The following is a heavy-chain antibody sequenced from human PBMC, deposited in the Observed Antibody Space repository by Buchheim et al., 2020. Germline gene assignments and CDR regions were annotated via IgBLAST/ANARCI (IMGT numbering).Heavy chain of an antibody. CDR2: IWHDGSTK. CDR1: GFTFRSYG. V-gene: IGHV3-33*01. Sequence: QVQLMESGGGVVQPGKSLRLSCAASGFTFRSYGMHWVRQFPGKGLDWVAVIWHDGSTKYYADSVKGRFTISRNNSNNTLYLEMNSLRAEETAVYYCARGQRWLQFSGFWGQGIL. D-gene: IGHD5-24*01. CDR3: ARGQRWLQFSGF. J-gene: IGHJ4*02.